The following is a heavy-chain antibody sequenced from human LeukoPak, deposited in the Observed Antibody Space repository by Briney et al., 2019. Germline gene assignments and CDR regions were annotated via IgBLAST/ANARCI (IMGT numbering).Heavy chain of an antibody. CDR1: GYSFTSYW. J-gene: IGHJ4*02. Sequence: GESLKISCKGSGYSFTSYWIGWVRQMPGKGLEWMGIIYPGDSDTRYSPSFQGQVTISADKSISTAYLQWSSLKASDTAMYYCARHSPPYDGSGATDYWGQGTLVTVSS. D-gene: IGHD3-22*01. CDR3: ARHSPPYDGSGATDY. V-gene: IGHV5-51*01. CDR2: IYPGDSDT.